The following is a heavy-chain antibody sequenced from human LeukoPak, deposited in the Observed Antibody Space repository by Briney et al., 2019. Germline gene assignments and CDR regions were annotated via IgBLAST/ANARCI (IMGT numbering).Heavy chain of an antibody. D-gene: IGHD3-22*01. V-gene: IGHV1-69*13. CDR2: IIPILGTA. J-gene: IGHJ4*02. CDR3: ARGRYYYDSSGYLNDY. CDR1: GGTFSSYA. Sequence: ASVKVSCKASGGTFSSYAISWVRQAPGQGLEWMGGIIPILGTANYAQKFQGRVTITADESTSTAYMELSSLRSEDTAVYYCARGRYYYDSSGYLNDYWGQGTLVTVSS.